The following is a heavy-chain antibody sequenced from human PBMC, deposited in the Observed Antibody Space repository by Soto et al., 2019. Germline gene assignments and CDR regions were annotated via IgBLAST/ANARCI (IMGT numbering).Heavy chain of an antibody. J-gene: IGHJ6*02. V-gene: IGHV4-61*01. CDR1: GGSVSSGSYY. CDR3: ARGTKRAGYCTNGVCYGPHRYYGMDV. D-gene: IGHD2-8*01. Sequence: SETLSLTCTVSGGSVSSGSYYWSWIRQPPGKGLEWIGYIYYSGSTNYNPSLKSRVTISVDTSKNQFSLKLSSVTAADTAVYYCARGTKRAGYCTNGVCYGPHRYYGMDVWRQGTTVTVSS. CDR2: IYYSGST.